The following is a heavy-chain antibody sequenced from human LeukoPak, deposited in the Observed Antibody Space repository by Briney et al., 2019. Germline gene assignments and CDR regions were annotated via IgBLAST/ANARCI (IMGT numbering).Heavy chain of an antibody. CDR3: ARHYTSGYDY. CDR1: GYSFTSYW. J-gene: IGHJ4*02. D-gene: IGHD3-22*01. CDR2: IYPGDSYI. V-gene: IGHV5-51*01. Sequence: PGESRKISCKGSGYSFTSYWIGWVRQMPGKGLEWMGIIYPGDSYIRYSPSFQGQVTISADRSISTAYLQWSSLKASDTAMYYCARHYTSGYDYWGQGTLVTVSS.